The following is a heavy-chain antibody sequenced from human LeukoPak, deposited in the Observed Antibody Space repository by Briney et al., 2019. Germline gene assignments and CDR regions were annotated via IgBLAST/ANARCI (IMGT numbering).Heavy chain of an antibody. D-gene: IGHD2-15*01. CDR1: GGSISNGVYY. J-gene: IGHJ4*02. Sequence: SETLSLTCTVSGGSISNGVYYWSWIRQHPGKGLEWIGYIYYSGSTYYSPSLKSRLTMSVDTPKNQFSLKLSSVTAADTAVYYRARDLGGGSFDFWGQGTLVTVSS. V-gene: IGHV4-31*03. CDR2: IYYSGST. CDR3: ARDLGGGSFDF.